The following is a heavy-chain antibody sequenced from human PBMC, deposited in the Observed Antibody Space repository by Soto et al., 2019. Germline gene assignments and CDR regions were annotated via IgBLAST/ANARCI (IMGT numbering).Heavy chain of an antibody. CDR3: ARLNRLRNDAFDI. J-gene: IGHJ3*02. D-gene: IGHD3-16*01. Sequence: QVQLQESGSGLVKPSETLSLTCAVSGGSISSDYYSWSWIRQPPGKDLEWIGYIYHGGSTYYHPSLRSRFTLSVDASKNHFSLRLTSVTAADTAVYSCARLNRLRNDAFDIVGQGTLVAFSS. CDR2: IYHGGST. CDR1: GGSISSDYYS. V-gene: IGHV4-30-2*01.